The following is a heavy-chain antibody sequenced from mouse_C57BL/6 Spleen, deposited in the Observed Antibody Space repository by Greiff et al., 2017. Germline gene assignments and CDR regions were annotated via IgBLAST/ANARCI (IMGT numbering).Heavy chain of an antibody. J-gene: IGHJ1*03. Sequence: EVKLMESGGGLVQPGGSLKLSCAASGFTFSDYGMAWVRQAPRKGPEWVAFISNLAYSIYYADTVTGRFTISRENAKNTLYLEMSSLRSEDTAMYYCARQYYGYDGSYWYFDVWGTGTTVTVSS. D-gene: IGHD2-2*01. CDR2: ISNLAYSI. CDR3: ARQYYGYDGSYWYFDV. V-gene: IGHV5-15*01. CDR1: GFTFSDYG.